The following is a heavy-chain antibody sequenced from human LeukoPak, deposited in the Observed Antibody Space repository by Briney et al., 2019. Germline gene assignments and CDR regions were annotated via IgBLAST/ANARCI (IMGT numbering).Heavy chain of an antibody. CDR2: LNPNGGGT. Sequence: ASVRVSCKACVYTLTVSYVHCVPQAPGQGREWMGYLNPNGGGTNYTQKFWGRDTMTRDTTISTAYMEERRVTSDDTAVYYCARDHRTRGYFGWSPYLDYGGQGTLVTLSS. J-gene: IGHJ4*02. D-gene: IGHD3-9*01. V-gene: IGHV1-2*02. CDR3: ARDHRTRGYFGWSPYLDY. CDR1: VYTLTVSY.